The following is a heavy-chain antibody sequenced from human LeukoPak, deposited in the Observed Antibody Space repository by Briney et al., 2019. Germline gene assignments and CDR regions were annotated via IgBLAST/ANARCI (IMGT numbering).Heavy chain of an antibody. J-gene: IGHJ3*02. V-gene: IGHV1-2*02. CDR2: INPNSGGT. CDR3: ARGPQLGVLRFLEWLSYPFDI. CDR1: GYTFTGYY. Sequence: ASVKVSCKASGYTFTGYYMHWVRQAPGQGLEWMGWINPNSGGTNYAQKFQGRVTMTRNTSISTAYMELSSLRSEDTAVYYCARGPQLGVLRFLEWLSYPFDIWGQGTMVTVSS. D-gene: IGHD3-3*01.